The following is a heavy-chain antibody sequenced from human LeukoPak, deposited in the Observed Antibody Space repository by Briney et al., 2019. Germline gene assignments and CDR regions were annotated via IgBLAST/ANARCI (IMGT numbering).Heavy chain of an antibody. J-gene: IGHJ5*02. CDR2: INPSGGST. Sequence: ASVKVSCKASGYTFTSYYMHWVRQAPGQGLEWMGIINPSGGSTSYAQKFQGRVTMTRDTSTSIVYMELSSLRSEDTAVYYCARAASLGSRGEWFDPWGQGTLVTVSS. CDR3: ARAASLGSRGEWFDP. CDR1: GYTFTSYY. D-gene: IGHD1-26*01. V-gene: IGHV1-46*01.